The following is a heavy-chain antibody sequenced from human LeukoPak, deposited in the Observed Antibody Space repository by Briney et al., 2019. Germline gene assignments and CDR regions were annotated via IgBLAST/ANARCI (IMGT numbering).Heavy chain of an antibody. J-gene: IGHJ6*02. V-gene: IGHV3-74*01. CDR2: INSDGSST. CDR1: GFTFSSYW. Sequence: PGGSLRLSCAASGFTFSSYWVHWVRQAPGKGLVWVSRINSDGSSTRNADAVKGRFTISRDNAKNTLYLQMNSLRPEDTAVYYCARGDTYDYYYYYGMDVWGQGTTVTVSS. CDR3: ARGDTYDYYYYYGMDV. D-gene: IGHD5-18*01.